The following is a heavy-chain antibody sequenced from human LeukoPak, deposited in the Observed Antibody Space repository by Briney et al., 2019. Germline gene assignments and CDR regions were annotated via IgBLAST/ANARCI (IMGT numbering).Heavy chain of an antibody. V-gene: IGHV1-46*01. J-gene: IGHJ4*02. Sequence: ASVKASCKASGYTFASYYMHWVRQAPGQGLEWMGIINPSGGSTTYAQKFQGRVTMTRDTSTSTVYMELSSLRSEDTALYYCARDSAPTYYSGNQYLEYWGQGTLVTVSS. CDR1: GYTFASYY. CDR3: ARDSAPTYYSGNQYLEY. CDR2: INPSGGST. D-gene: IGHD1-26*01.